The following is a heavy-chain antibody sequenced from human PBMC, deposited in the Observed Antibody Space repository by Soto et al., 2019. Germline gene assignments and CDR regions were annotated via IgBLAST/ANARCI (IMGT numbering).Heavy chain of an antibody. J-gene: IGHJ6*02. CDR3: AKDSGYSGYDVYDYCYGMDV. Sequence: QVQLVESGGGVVQPGRSLRLSCAASGFTFSLYGMHWVRQAPGKGLEWVAVTSYDGSNKYYADSVKGRFTISRDNSKNTLYLQMNSLRVEDTAVYYCAKDSGYSGYDVYDYCYGMDVWGQGTTVTVSS. D-gene: IGHD5-12*01. CDR2: TSYDGSNK. V-gene: IGHV3-30*18. CDR1: GFTFSLYG.